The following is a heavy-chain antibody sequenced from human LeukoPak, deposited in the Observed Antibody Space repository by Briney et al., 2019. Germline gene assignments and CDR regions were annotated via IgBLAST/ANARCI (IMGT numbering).Heavy chain of an antibody. V-gene: IGHV4-4*02. Sequence: SETLSLTCAVSGGSISSSNWWSWVRQPPGKGLEWIGEIYHSGSTNYNPSLKSRVTISVDKSMNHFSLKLSSVTAADTAVYYCARSVTTVYYFDYWGQGTLVTVSS. CDR1: GGSISSSNW. J-gene: IGHJ4*02. CDR3: ARSVTTVYYFDY. CDR2: IYHSGST. D-gene: IGHD4-17*01.